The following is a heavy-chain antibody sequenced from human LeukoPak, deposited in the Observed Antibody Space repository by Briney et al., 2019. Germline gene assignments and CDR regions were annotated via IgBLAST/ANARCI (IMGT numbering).Heavy chain of an antibody. CDR1: GFTVSSNY. J-gene: IGHJ4*02. Sequence: GGSPRLSCAASGFTVSSNYMSWVRQAPGKGLEWVSVIYSGGSTYYADSVKGRFTISRDNSKSTLYLQMNSLRAEDTAVYYCARDNYYDSSGYYSGDYWGQGTLVTVSS. V-gene: IGHV3-53*01. CDR2: IYSGGST. CDR3: ARDNYYDSSGYYSGDY. D-gene: IGHD3-22*01.